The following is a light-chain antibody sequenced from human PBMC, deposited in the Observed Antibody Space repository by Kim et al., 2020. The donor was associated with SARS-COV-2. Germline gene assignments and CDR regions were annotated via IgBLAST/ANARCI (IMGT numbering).Light chain of an antibody. CDR1: VLAKKY. Sequence: SVSPGPTARITCAGDVLAKKYARWFQQKPGQAPVLVIYKDSERPSGIPERFSGSSSGTTVTLTISGAQVEDEADYYCYSAADNNRVFGGGTQLTVL. V-gene: IGLV3-27*01. CDR3: YSAADNNRV. J-gene: IGLJ3*02. CDR2: KDS.